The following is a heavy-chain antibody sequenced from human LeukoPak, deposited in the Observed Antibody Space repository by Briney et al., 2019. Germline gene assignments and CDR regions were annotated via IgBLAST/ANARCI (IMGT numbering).Heavy chain of an antibody. J-gene: IGHJ4*02. CDR3: AKGRGSYYDESIDY. CDR2: ISSSSSTI. CDR1: GFTFSSYS. Sequence: GGSLRLSCAASGFTFSSYSMNWVRQAPGKGLEWVSYISSSSSTIYYADSVKGRFTISRDNAKNSLYLQMNSLRAEDMALYYCAKGRGSYYDESIDYWGQGTLVTVSS. V-gene: IGHV3-48*04. D-gene: IGHD1-26*01.